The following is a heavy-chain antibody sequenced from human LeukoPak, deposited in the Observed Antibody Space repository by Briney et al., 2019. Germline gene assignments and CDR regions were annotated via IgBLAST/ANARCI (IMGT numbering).Heavy chain of an antibody. D-gene: IGHD4-23*01. CDR1: GFTFSSYA. J-gene: IGHJ6*02. CDR3: ARGEGRWSQKRDYYYGMDV. Sequence: GGSLRLSCAASGFTFSSYAMHWVRQAPGKGLGWVAVISYDGSNKYYADSVKGRFTISRDNSKNTLYLQMNSLRAEDTAVYYCARGEGRWSQKRDYYYGMDVWGQGTTVTVSS. CDR2: ISYDGSNK. V-gene: IGHV3-30-3*01.